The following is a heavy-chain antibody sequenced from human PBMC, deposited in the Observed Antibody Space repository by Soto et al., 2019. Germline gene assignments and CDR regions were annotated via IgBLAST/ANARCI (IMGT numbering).Heavy chain of an antibody. CDR3: ARVHGGCRIYGDFGI. J-gene: IGHJ3*02. Sequence: GASVKVSCKASGYAFTGYSIHWVRQAPGQGLEWMGWINPNSGGTNYAQKFQGRFTMTRDTSITTAYMELSRLRSDDTAVHYCARVHGGCRIYGDFGIWGQGTMVTFSS. CDR1: GYAFTGYS. D-gene: IGHD6-19*01. V-gene: IGHV1-2*02. CDR2: INPNSGGT.